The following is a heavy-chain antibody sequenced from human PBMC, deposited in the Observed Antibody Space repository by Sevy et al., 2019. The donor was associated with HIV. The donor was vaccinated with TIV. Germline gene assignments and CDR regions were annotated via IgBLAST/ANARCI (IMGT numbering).Heavy chain of an antibody. CDR1: GFTFSSYA. J-gene: IGHJ4*02. CDR3: ARKYDSSGYFDY. D-gene: IGHD3-22*01. Sequence: GGSLRLSCVASGFTFSSYAMNWVRQAPGKGLEWVSGISGSGGSGDKTNYADSVKGRFTISRDDSKNSLYLQLNGLRAEETAIYYCARKYDSSGYFDYWGQGTLVTVSS. V-gene: IGHV3-23*01. CDR2: ISGSGGSGDKT.